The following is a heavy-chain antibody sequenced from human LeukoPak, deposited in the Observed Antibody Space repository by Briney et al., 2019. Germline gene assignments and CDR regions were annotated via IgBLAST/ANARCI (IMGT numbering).Heavy chain of an antibody. J-gene: IGHJ6*03. CDR3: AKGGYSYGYNYYYMDV. V-gene: IGHV3-23*01. Sequence: GESLKISCAASGFTFSSHAMNWVRQAPGKGLEWVSSIDEGDGTTHYADSVKGRFTISRDDSKNTLYLQMNSLRAEDTAVYYCAKGGYSYGYNYYYMDVWGKGTTVTVSS. D-gene: IGHD5-18*01. CDR2: IDEGDGTT. CDR1: GFTFSSHA.